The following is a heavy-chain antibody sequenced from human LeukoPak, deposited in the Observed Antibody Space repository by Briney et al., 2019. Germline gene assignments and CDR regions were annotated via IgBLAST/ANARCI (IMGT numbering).Heavy chain of an antibody. D-gene: IGHD3-9*01. V-gene: IGHV4-39*07. CDR1: GGSISSSSYC. CDR3: ARGYDILTETGWFDP. CDR2: ICYSGSA. Sequence: SETLSLTCTVSGGSISSSSYCWGWIRQPPGKGLEWIGSICYSGSAFYNPSLKSRVTLSVDTSKNQFSLKLSSVTAADTAVYYCARGYDILTETGWFDPWGQGTLVTVSS. J-gene: IGHJ5*02.